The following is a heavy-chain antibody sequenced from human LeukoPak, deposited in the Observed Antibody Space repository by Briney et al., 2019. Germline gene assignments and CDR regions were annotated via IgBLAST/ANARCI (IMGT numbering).Heavy chain of an antibody. CDR2: ISGSGGST. CDR1: GFTFSDFW. CDR3: AKSGYGGNSVY. J-gene: IGHJ4*02. V-gene: IGHV3-23*01. Sequence: GGSLRLSCAASGFTFSDFWLSWVRQAPGKGLEWVSAISGSGGSTYYADSVKGRFTISRDNSKNTLYLQMNSLRAEDTAVYYCAKSGYGGNSVYWGQGTLVTVSS. D-gene: IGHD4-23*01.